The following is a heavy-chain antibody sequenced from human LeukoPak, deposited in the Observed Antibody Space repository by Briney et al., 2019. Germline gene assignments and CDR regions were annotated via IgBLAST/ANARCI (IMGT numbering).Heavy chain of an antibody. CDR3: ARDSYWLGGTIGAFDI. CDR2: ISSSGSPI. J-gene: IGHJ3*02. Sequence: GGSLRLSCAASGFSFSSSTMNWVRQAPGRGLEWVSSISSSGSPIYYADSVKGRFTISRDNAKNSLYLQINSLRAEDTAVYYCARDSYWLGGTIGAFDIWGQGTMVTVSS. D-gene: IGHD3-10*01. V-gene: IGHV3-21*01. CDR1: GFSFSSST.